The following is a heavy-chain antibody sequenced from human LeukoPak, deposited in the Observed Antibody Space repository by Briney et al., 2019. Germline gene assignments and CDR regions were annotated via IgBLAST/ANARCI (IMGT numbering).Heavy chain of an antibody. CDR2: IYYSGST. J-gene: IGHJ6*04. Sequence: SETLSHTCTVSGGSISSYYWSWIRQPPGKGLEWIGHIYYSGSTKYNPSLKSRVTISVDTSKNQFSLELSSVTAADTAVYYCARVVPGALGYYYYGMDVWGKGTTVTVSS. V-gene: IGHV4-59*01. CDR3: ARVVPGALGYYYYGMDV. CDR1: GGSISSYY. D-gene: IGHD2-2*01.